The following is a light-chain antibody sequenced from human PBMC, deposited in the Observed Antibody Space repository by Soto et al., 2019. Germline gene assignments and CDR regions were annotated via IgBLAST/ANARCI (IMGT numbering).Light chain of an antibody. Sequence: DIGMTQSPDSLAVSLGEMATINCKSSQNVLYSSNNKNYLAWYQQKSGQPPKXLIHWASTRQSGVPERFSGSGSGTDFTLTITSLQAEDVEVYYCQQYFTVPLTFGGGTKVDIK. CDR2: WAS. CDR3: QQYFTVPLT. V-gene: IGKV4-1*01. J-gene: IGKJ4*01. CDR1: QNVLYSSNNKNY.